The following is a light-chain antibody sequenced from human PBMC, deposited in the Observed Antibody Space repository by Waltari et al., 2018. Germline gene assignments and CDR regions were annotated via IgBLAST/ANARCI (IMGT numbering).Light chain of an antibody. CDR3: QQYGSSPRT. CDR1: QCLSSSY. J-gene: IGKJ1*01. V-gene: IGKV3-20*01. Sequence: EIVLTQSPGPLPLSPGERATLPCRASQCLSSSYLTWYQQKPGQAPRLLIYGASSRATGIPDRFSGSGSGTDFTLTISRLEPEDFAVYYCQQYGSSPRTFGQGTKVEIK. CDR2: GAS.